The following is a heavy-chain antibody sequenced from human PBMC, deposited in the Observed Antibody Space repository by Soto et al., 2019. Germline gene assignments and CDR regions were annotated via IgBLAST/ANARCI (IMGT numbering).Heavy chain of an antibody. CDR1: GGSIGSYY. CDR2: IYYSGST. V-gene: IGHV4-59*13. J-gene: IGHJ4*02. D-gene: IGHD5-12*01. Sequence: PSVTLSLTCTVPGGSIGSYYCSWIRQPTGKGLECIGYIYYSGSTYYNPSIKRRVTISLDTSKKHLSLKISSVTAADTAVYYCARAPPDGYNAIQHYDYWGQGTLVTVS. CDR3: ARAPPDGYNAIQHYDY.